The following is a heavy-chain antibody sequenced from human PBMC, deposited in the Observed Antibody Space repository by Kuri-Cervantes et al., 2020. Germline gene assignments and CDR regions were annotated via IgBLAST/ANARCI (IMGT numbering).Heavy chain of an antibody. CDR1: GFTFSNAW. D-gene: IGHD2-8*01. CDR2: IKSKTDGGTT. J-gene: IGHJ4*02. Sequence: GESLKISCAASGFTFSNAWMSWVRQAPGKGLEWVGRIKSKTDGGTTDYAAPVKGRFTISRDDSKNTLYLQMNSLKTEDTAMYYCTTVATNGVAYYWGQGTLVTVSS. V-gene: IGHV3-15*01. CDR3: TTVATNGVAYY.